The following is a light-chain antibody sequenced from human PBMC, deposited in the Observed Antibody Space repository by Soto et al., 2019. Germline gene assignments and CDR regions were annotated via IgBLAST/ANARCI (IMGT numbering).Light chain of an antibody. CDR3: SSYTISSTYV. Sequence: QSALTQPASVSGSPGQSITISCTGTRSDVGGYNYVYWHQQHPGKAPKLMIYDVTNRPSGVSDRFSGSKSGNTASLTISGLQAEDEADYYCSSYTISSTYVFGAGTKLTVL. CDR2: DVT. CDR1: RSDVGGYNY. V-gene: IGLV2-14*01. J-gene: IGLJ1*01.